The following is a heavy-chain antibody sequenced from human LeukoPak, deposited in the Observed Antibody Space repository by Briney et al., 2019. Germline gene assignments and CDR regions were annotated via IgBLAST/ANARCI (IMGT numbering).Heavy chain of an antibody. D-gene: IGHD3-10*01. CDR3: ARDKGQYGSGTRGFTWFDP. V-gene: IGHV4-34*01. Sequence: PSETLSLTCAVYGGSFSGYYWSWIRQPPGKGLKWIGEINHSGSTNYNPSLKSRVTISVDTSKNQFSLKLSSVTAADTAVYYCARDKGQYGSGTRGFTWFDPWGQGTLVTVSS. CDR2: INHSGST. CDR1: GGSFSGYY. J-gene: IGHJ5*02.